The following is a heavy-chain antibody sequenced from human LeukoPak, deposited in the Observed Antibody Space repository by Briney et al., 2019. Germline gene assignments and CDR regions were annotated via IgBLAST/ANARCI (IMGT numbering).Heavy chain of an antibody. CDR1: GYTFTSYG. V-gene: IGHV1-18*01. J-gene: IGHJ3*02. Sequence: GASVKVSCKASGYTFTSYGISWVRQAPGQGLEWMGWISAYNGNTNYAQKFQGRVTMTRNTSISTAYMELSSLRSEDTAVYYCARGALYAFDIWGQGTMVTVSS. D-gene: IGHD3-16*01. CDR3: ARGALYAFDI. CDR2: ISAYNGNT.